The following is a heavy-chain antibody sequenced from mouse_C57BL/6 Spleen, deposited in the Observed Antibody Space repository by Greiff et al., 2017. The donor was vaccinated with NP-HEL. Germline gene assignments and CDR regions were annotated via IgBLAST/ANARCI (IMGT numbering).Heavy chain of an antibody. CDR1: GYTFTSYW. V-gene: IGHV1-64*01. CDR3: AWDYPITTVVDWYFDV. J-gene: IGHJ1*03. Sequence: QVQLQQPGAELVKPGASVKLSCKASGYTFTSYWMHWVKQRPGQGLEWIGMIHPNSGSTNYNEKFKSKATLTVDKSSSTAYMQLSSLTSEDSAVYYCAWDYPITTVVDWYFDVWGTGTTVTVSS. D-gene: IGHD1-1*01. CDR2: IHPNSGST.